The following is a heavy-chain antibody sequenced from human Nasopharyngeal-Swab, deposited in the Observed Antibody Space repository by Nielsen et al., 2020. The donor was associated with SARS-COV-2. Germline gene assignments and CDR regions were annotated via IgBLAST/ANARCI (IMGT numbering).Heavy chain of an antibody. D-gene: IGHD2-2*01. CDR3: ARVLGSIVVVPAAMPVYAFDI. CDR2: IYYSGST. J-gene: IGHJ3*02. Sequence: RQAPGKGLEWLGYIYYSGSTNYNPSLKSRFTISVDTSKNQFSLKLSSVTAADTAVYYCARVLGSIVVVPAAMPVYAFDIWGQGTMVTVSS. V-gene: IGHV4-59*01.